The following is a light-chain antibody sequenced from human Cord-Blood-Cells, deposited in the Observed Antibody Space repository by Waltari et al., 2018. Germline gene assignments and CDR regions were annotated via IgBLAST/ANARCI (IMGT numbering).Light chain of an antibody. CDR3: QQYGSSPLT. CDR2: GAS. V-gene: IGKV3-20*01. Sequence: EILLTQSPGTLSLSPGERATSSCRASQSVSSSYLAWYQQKPGQAPRLLSYGASSRATGIPDRFSGSGSGTDFTLTISRLEPEDFAVYYCQQYGSSPLTFGGGTKVEIK. J-gene: IGKJ4*01. CDR1: QSVSSSY.